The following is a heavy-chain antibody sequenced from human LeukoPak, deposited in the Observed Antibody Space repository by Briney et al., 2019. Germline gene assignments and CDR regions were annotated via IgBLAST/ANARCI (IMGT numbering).Heavy chain of an antibody. V-gene: IGHV4-59*01. CDR3: ARDLGFCSSTSCYPWFDP. CDR1: GGSISSYY. CDR2: VYYSGIS. J-gene: IGHJ5*02. D-gene: IGHD2-2*01. Sequence: PSETLSLTCTVSGGSISSYYWSWIRQPPGKGLEWIGYVYYSGISNYNPSLKSRVTISVDTSKNQFSLKLNSVTAADTAVYYCARDLGFCSSTSCYPWFDPRGQGTLVIVSS.